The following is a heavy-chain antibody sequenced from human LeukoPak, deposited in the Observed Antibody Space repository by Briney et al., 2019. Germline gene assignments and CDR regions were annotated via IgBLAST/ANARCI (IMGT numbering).Heavy chain of an antibody. CDR3: AREHRSSKYFDS. CDR1: GGSIAVNHYY. CDR2: GLYTGNT. J-gene: IGHJ4*02. V-gene: IGHV4-39*02. D-gene: IGHD6-6*01. Sequence: SDTLSLTCSVSGGSIAVNHYYWGWIRQPPGKGLEWIGSGLYTGNTYSNPSLRSRVTISVDTSKNEFSLKMNSVTAADTAVYYCAREHRSSKYFDSWGQGALMIVSS.